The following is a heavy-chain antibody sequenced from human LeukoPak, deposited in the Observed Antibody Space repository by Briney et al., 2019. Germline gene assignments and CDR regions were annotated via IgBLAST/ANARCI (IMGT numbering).Heavy chain of an antibody. Sequence: GGSLRLSCAASGFTFSDYYMSWIRQAPGKGLEWVSYISNSGSTIYYADSVKGRFTISRDNAKNSLYLQMNSLRAEDTAVYYCAREGCSSTSCNPRVLYYFDYWGQGTLVTVSS. CDR3: AREGCSSTSCNPRVLYYFDY. J-gene: IGHJ4*02. V-gene: IGHV3-11*04. D-gene: IGHD2-2*01. CDR1: GFTFSDYY. CDR2: ISNSGSTI.